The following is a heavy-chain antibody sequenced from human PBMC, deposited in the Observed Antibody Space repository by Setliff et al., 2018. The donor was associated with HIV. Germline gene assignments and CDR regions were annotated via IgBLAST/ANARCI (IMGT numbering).Heavy chain of an antibody. D-gene: IGHD3-3*01. CDR1: GSTFSSYA. CDR2: IIPISGTA. J-gene: IGHJ6*03. Sequence: SVKVSCKASGSTFSSYAISWVRQAPGQGLEWMGGIIPISGTANYAQKFQGRVTITTDESTSTAYMELSGLRSEDTAVYYCVRGVQSPPHYSYYYMDVWGEGTMVTVSS. V-gene: IGHV1-69*05. CDR3: VRGVQSPPHYSYYYMDV.